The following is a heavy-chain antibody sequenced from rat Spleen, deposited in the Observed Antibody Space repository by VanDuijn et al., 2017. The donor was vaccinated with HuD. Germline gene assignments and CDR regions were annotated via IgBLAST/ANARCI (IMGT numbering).Heavy chain of an antibody. V-gene: IGHV5-17*01. CDR1: GFTFSDYA. Sequence: EVQLVESGGGLVQPGRSLKLSCAASGFTFSDYAMAWVRQAPKTGLGWVATILYAGSNSYYRKSVKGRFTISRDDAKNTLYLQMNSLRSEDTATYYCTRGTYYRHWGQGVMVTVSS. CDR2: ILYAGSNS. J-gene: IGHJ2*01. D-gene: IGHD1-12*01. CDR3: TRGTYYRH.